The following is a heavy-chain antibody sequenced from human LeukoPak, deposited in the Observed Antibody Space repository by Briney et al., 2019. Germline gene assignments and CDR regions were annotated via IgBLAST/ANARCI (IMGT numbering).Heavy chain of an antibody. V-gene: IGHV4-59*08. D-gene: IGHD6-19*01. CDR2: IYYSGST. Sequence: PSETLSLTCTVSGGSISSYYWSWIRQPPGKGLEWIGYIYYSGSTNYNPSLKSRVTISVDTSKNQFSLKLSSVTAADTAVYYCARLGYSSGWYSSYFDYWGQGTLVTASS. CDR1: GGSISSYY. J-gene: IGHJ4*02. CDR3: ARLGYSSGWYSSYFDY.